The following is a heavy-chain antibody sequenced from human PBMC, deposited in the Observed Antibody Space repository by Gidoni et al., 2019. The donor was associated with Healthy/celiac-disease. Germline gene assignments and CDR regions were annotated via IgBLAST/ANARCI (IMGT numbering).Heavy chain of an antibody. CDR3: AKDRRGITIFGVVINLDY. V-gene: IGHV3-30*18. CDR1: GFTFSSYG. CDR2: ISYDGSNK. J-gene: IGHJ4*02. D-gene: IGHD3-3*01. Sequence: QVQLVESGGGVVQPGRSLRLSCAASGFTFSSYGMHWVRQAPGKGLEWVAVISYDGSNKYYADSVKGRFTISRDNSKNTLYLQMNSLRAEDTAVYYCAKDRRGITIFGVVINLDYWGQGTLVTVSS.